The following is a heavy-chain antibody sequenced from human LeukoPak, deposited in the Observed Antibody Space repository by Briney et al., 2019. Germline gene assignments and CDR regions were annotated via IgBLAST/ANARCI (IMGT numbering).Heavy chain of an antibody. V-gene: IGHV1-18*01. CDR3: ARVNDVAVVAAAAPHFEY. Sequence: ASVKVSCKPSGYTFISYSISWVRQAPGQGLEWVGWISAYKGDTDYAQKFQGRVAMTTDTSTNTVYMELTSLRSDDTAVYYCARVNDVAVVAAAAPHFEYWGQGTLVTVSS. CDR2: ISAYKGDT. D-gene: IGHD2-15*01. CDR1: GYTFISYS. J-gene: IGHJ4*02.